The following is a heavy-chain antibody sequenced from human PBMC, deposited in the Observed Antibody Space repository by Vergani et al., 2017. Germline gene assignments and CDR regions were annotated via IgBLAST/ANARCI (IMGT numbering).Heavy chain of an antibody. D-gene: IGHD3-16*02. CDR1: GFTFSSYS. CDR3: ARDQHDYVWGSYRPLGYCEDC. V-gene: IGHV3-21*01. CDR2: ISSSSSYI. J-gene: IGHJ4*03. Sequence: EVQLVESGGGLVQPGGSLRLSCAASGFTFSSYSMHWVRQAPGKGLEWVSSISSSSSYIYYADSVKGRFTISRDNAKNSLYLQMNSLRAEDTAVYYCARDQHDYVWGSYRPLGYCEDCWGQGTAVVVSA.